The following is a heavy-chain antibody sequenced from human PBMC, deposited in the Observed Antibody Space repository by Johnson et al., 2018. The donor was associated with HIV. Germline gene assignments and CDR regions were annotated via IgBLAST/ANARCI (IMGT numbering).Heavy chain of an antibody. Sequence: VQLVESGGGLVQPGGSLRLSCAASGFTFSSYWMHWVRQAPGKGLVWVSRINSDGSEKCYVDSVKGRFTISRDNAKNALYLQLNSLRAEDTAVYYCAREISSRSAFDIWGQGTMVTVSS. CDR1: GFTFSSYW. CDR3: AREISSRSAFDI. J-gene: IGHJ3*02. V-gene: IGHV3-74*01. CDR2: INSDGSEK. D-gene: IGHD6-6*01.